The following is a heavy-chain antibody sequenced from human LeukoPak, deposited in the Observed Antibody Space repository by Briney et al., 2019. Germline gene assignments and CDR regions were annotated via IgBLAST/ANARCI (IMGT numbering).Heavy chain of an antibody. J-gene: IGHJ4*02. Sequence: GGSLRLSCAASGFTFSSYWMSWVRQAPGKGLEWVANINQDGSEKYYVDSVKGRFTISRDNAKNSLHLQMNSLRAEDTAMYYCARDGPAAGLYFDYWGQGTLVTVSS. CDR2: INQDGSEK. CDR3: ARDGPAAGLYFDY. V-gene: IGHV3-7*03. D-gene: IGHD6-13*01. CDR1: GFTFSSYW.